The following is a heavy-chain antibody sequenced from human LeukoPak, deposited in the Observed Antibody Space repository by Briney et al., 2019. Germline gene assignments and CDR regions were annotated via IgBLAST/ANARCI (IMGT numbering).Heavy chain of an antibody. CDR2: IKQDGSEK. CDR1: GFTLSSYW. J-gene: IGHJ4*02. V-gene: IGHV3-7*01. D-gene: IGHD3-10*01. CDR3: ARYIETPRRGLDY. Sequence: PGGSLRLSCAASGFTLSSYWMSWVRQAPGKGLEWVARIKQDGSEKHYVDSVEGRFTISRDNAKNSVYLQMNTLRAEDTAVYYCARYIETPRRGLDYWGQGTLVTVSS.